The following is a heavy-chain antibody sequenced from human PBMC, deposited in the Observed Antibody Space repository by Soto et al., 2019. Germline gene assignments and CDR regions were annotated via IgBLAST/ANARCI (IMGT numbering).Heavy chain of an antibody. CDR1: GGSISNYY. CDR3: AKDRLSNIYYGMDV. D-gene: IGHD4-4*01. V-gene: IGHV3-30*18. Sequence: LSLTCTVSGGSISNYYWSWVRQAPGKGLEWVAVISYDGSNKYYADSVKGRFTISRDNSKNTLYLQMNSLRAEDTAVYYCAKDRLSNIYYGMDVWGQGTTVTVSS. J-gene: IGHJ6*02. CDR2: ISYDGSNK.